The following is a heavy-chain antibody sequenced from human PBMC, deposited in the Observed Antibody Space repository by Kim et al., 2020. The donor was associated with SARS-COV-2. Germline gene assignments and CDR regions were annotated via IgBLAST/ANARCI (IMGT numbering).Heavy chain of an antibody. CDR3: ARVSVDPTYYYYGMDV. D-gene: IGHD2-21*01. Sequence: ASVKVSCKASGGTFSSYAISWVRQAPGQGLEWMGGIIPIFGTANYAQKFQGRVTITADESTSTAYMELSSLRSEDTAVYYCARVSVDPTYYYYGMDVWGQGTTVTVSS. J-gene: IGHJ6*02. CDR1: GGTFSSYA. V-gene: IGHV1-69*13. CDR2: IIPIFGTA.